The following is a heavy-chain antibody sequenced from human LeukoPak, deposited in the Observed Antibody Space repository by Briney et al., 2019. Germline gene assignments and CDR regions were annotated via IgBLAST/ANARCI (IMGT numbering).Heavy chain of an antibody. CDR3: ARDWGGVVPAAIFDS. V-gene: IGHV3-30*19. CDR2: ISYDGSNK. CDR1: GFTFSSYG. Sequence: PGGSLRLSCAASGFTFSSYGMHWVRQAPGKGLEWVAVISYDGSNKYYADSVKGRFTISRDNSKNTLYLQMNSLRAEDTAVYYCARDWGGVVPAAIFDSWGQGTLVTVSS. D-gene: IGHD2-2*02. J-gene: IGHJ4*02.